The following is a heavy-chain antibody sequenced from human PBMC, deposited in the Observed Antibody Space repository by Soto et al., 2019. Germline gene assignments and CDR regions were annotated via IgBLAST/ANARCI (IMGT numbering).Heavy chain of an antibody. D-gene: IGHD3-3*01. V-gene: IGHV4-59*01. Sequence: SVPMPVPWTVAGGHIINFYWSRIMQPQGKGLEWIGYIYYSGSTNYNPSLKSRVTISVDTSKNQFSLKLSSVTAADTAVYFCARLGGYYQALDHWSQGTLVTVSS. CDR3: ARLGGYYQALDH. J-gene: IGHJ4*02. CDR1: GGHIINFY. CDR2: IYYSGST.